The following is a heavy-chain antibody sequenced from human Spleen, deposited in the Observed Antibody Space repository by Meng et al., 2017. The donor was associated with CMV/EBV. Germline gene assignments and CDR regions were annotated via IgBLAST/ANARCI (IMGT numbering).Heavy chain of an antibody. V-gene: IGHV1-18*04. J-gene: IGHJ4*02. CDR2: ISPYNGNT. CDR1: GYTFSNYG. CDR3: ARLEYSKSSCDY. Sequence: CKASGYTFSNYGFSWVRQAPGQGFEWMAWISPYNGNTRYAETFRDRVTLTTDTSTSTAYMDLRSLRSDDTAVYYCARLEYSKSSCDYWGQGTLVTVSS. D-gene: IGHD6-6*01.